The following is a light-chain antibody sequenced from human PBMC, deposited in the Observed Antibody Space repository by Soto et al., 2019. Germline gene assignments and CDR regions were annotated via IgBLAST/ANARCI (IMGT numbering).Light chain of an antibody. CDR3: LQDDTYPLT. Sequence: AIQMTQSPSSLSASVGDRVTVTCRASQDIRSDLGWYQKKSGKAPQLLIFGVSRLQSGVPSRFSGSVYGTYFTLTISSLQPEDSATSYCLQDDTYPLTFGGGTRV. J-gene: IGKJ4*01. CDR1: QDIRSD. V-gene: IGKV1-6*02. CDR2: GVS.